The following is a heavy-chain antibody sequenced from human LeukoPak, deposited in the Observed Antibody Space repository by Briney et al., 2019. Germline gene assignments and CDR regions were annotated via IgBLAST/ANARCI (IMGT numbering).Heavy chain of an antibody. CDR1: GDSISSGGYS. J-gene: IGHJ5*02. D-gene: IGHD2-21*02. Sequence: SQTLSLTCAVSGDSISSGGYSWSWIRQPPGKGLEWIGYIYHSGSTYYNPSLKSRVTISVDRSKNQFTLKLSSVTAADTAVYYCARGGGVTQIDPWGQGTLVTVSS. CDR3: ARGGGVTQIDP. CDR2: IYHSGST. V-gene: IGHV4-30-2*01.